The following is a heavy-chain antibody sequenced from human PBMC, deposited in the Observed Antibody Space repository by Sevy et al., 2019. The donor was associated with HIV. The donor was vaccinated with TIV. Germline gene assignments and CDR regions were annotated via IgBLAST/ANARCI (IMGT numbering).Heavy chain of an antibody. CDR1: GFTFSNYA. CDR3: APHRRRDGYSYGAFDI. CDR2: VSGSGGKT. Sequence: GGSLRLSCAASGFTFSNYALSWVRQAPGKGLEWVSAVSGSGGKTYYADSVKGRFTISRDTSNNTLFLHMNSLRAEDTAVYYCAPHRRRDGYSYGAFDIWDQGTMVTVSS. V-gene: IGHV3-23*01. J-gene: IGHJ3*02. D-gene: IGHD4-4*01.